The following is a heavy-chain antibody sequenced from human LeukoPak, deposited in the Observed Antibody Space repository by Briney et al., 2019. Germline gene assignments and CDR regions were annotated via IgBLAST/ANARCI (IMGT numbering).Heavy chain of an antibody. V-gene: IGHV3-53*01. CDR2: IYNTGST. Sequence: GGSLRLSCAASGFTVSNKYVSWVRQAPGKGLEWVSVIYNTGSTYYADSVQGRFTISRDNARNTLYLQMNSLRAEDTAVYFCAKDRDYDFWSGYYWDNWGQGTLVTVSS. CDR1: GFTVSNKY. D-gene: IGHD3-3*01. J-gene: IGHJ4*02. CDR3: AKDRDYDFWSGYYWDN.